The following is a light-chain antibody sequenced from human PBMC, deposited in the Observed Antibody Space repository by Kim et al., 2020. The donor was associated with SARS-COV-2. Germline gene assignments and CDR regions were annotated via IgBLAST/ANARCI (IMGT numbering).Light chain of an antibody. V-gene: IGLV3-1*01. J-gene: IGLJ3*02. CDR2: QDS. Sequence: SYELTQPPSVSVSPGQTASITCSGDKLGDKYACWYQPKPGQSPVLVIYQDSKRPSGIPERFSGSNSGNTAPLTISGTQAMDEADYYCQAWDSSTAVFVGG. CDR1: KLGDKY. CDR3: QAWDSSTAV.